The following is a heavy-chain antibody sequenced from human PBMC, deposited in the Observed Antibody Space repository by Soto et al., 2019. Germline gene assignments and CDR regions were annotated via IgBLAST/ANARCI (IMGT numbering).Heavy chain of an antibody. J-gene: IGHJ4*02. V-gene: IGHV3-23*01. CDR1: GFTFSGYT. D-gene: IGHD2-8*01. CDR3: AACNKGVCYHFEY. CDR2: ISGDGGIT. Sequence: GGSLRLSCAASGFTFSGYTMSWVRQAPEKGLEWVSLISGDGGITYYADSVKGRFTLSRDNSKNTLYLQIDRLRAEDTAVYYCAACNKGVCYHFEYWGQGTLVTVSS.